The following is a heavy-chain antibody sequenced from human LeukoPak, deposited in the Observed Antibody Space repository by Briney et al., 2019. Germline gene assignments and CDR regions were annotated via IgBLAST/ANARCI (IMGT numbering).Heavy chain of an antibody. V-gene: IGHV3-30*04. CDR3: ARDADIVVVVAATFYFDY. Sequence: GRSLRLSCAASGFTFSSYAMHWVRQAPGKGLEWVAVISYDGSNKYYADSVKGRFTISRDNSKNTLYLQMNSLRAEDTAVYYCARDADIVVVVAATFYFDYWGQGTLVTVSS. CDR1: GFTFSSYA. CDR2: ISYDGSNK. J-gene: IGHJ4*02. D-gene: IGHD2-15*01.